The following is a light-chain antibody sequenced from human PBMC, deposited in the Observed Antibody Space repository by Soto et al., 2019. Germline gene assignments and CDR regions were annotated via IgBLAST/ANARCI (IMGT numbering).Light chain of an antibody. V-gene: IGKV1-33*01. CDR3: QQYDNLLLT. CDR1: QGISNY. Sequence: DIQMTQSPSSLSSSVGDRVTITCQASQGISNYLNWYQQKPGKAPKLLIYDASNLETGVPTRFSGSGSGTDFTFTISRVQPEDIATYYCQQYDNLLLTFGGGTKAEIK. CDR2: DAS. J-gene: IGKJ4*01.